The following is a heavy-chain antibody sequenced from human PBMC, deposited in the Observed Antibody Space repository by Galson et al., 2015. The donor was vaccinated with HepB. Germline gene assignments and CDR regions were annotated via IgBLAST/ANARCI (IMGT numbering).Heavy chain of an antibody. D-gene: IGHD5-24*01. J-gene: IGHJ3*02. V-gene: IGHV3-30-3*01. CDR2: ISYDGSNK. CDR1: GFTFSSYA. CDR3: ASLNYAFDI. Sequence: SLRLSCAASGFTFSSYAMHWVRQAPGKGLEWVAVISYDGSNKYYADSVKGRFTISRDNSKNTLYLQMNSLRAEDTAVYYCASLNYAFDIWGQGTMVTVSS.